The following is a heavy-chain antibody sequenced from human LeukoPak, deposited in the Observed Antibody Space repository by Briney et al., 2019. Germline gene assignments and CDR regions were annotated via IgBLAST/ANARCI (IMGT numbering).Heavy chain of an antibody. D-gene: IGHD2-2*01. J-gene: IGHJ4*02. V-gene: IGHV3-20*04. CDR2: INWSGGST. CDR1: GFTFSSYW. Sequence: TGGSLRLSCAASGFTFSSYWMSWVRQVPGKGLEWVSGINWSGGSTGYADPLRGRFTISRDNAKNSLYLQMDSLRAEDTALYYCARAPITSPFYFDYWGQGTLVTVSS. CDR3: ARAPITSPFYFDY.